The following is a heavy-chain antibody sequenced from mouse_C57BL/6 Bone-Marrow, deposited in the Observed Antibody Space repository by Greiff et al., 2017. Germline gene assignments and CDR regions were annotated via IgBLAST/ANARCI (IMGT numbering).Heavy chain of an antibody. CDR3: ARRSTFFYYCDY. V-gene: IGHV1-47*01. CDR1: GYTFTTYP. D-gene: IGHD5-1*01. Sequence: VKLQQSGAELVKPGASVKMSCKASGYTFTTYPIEWMKQNHGQSLEWIGNFHPYNDDTKYNEKFKGKATLTVEKSSNTVYLELSRLTSDDSAVYYCARRSTFFYYCDYGGKGTTLTVSA. CDR2: FHPYNDDT. J-gene: IGHJ2*01.